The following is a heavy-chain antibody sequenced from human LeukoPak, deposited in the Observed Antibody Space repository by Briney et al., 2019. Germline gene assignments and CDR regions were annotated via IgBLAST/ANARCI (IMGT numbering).Heavy chain of an antibody. J-gene: IGHJ4*02. CDR1: GFPFSFYE. V-gene: IGHV3-48*03. CDR2: IASNGRNI. Sequence: GGSLRLSCAVSGFPFSFYEMNWVRQAPGKGLEWVSNIASNGRNIYYADSVKGRFSISRDNAKSSLYLQMNSLRVEDTAIYYCALLAVASDFDYWGQGALVTVSS. D-gene: IGHD6-19*01. CDR3: ALLAVASDFDY.